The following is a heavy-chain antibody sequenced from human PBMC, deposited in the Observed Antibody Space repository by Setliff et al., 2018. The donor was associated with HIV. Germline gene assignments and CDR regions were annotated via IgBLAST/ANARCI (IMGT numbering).Heavy chain of an antibody. CDR2: INHSESP. J-gene: IGHJ4*02. Sequence: SETLSLTCAVYGESFSGHYWSWIRQPPGKGLEWIGEINHSESPNYNPSLKSRVTISVDTSKKQFSLQLSSVSAADTAVYYCARGGGITWSSYSFDYWGQGTLVTVSS. V-gene: IGHV4-34*01. CDR1: GESFSGHY. D-gene: IGHD3-3*01. CDR3: ARGGGITWSSYSFDY.